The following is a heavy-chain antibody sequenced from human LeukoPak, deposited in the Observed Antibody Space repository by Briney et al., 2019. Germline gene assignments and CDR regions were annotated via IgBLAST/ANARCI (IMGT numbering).Heavy chain of an antibody. CDR1: GFTVSSNY. V-gene: IGHV3-53*01. CDR2: IYSGGST. CDR3: ARVAYCGGDCSYWYFDL. Sequence: GGSLRLSCAASGFTVSSNYMSWVRQAPGKGLEWVSVIYSGGSTYYADSVKGRFTISRDNSKNTLYLQMNSLRAEDTAVYYCARVAYCGGDCSYWYFDLWGRGTLVTVSS. D-gene: IGHD2-21*01. J-gene: IGHJ2*01.